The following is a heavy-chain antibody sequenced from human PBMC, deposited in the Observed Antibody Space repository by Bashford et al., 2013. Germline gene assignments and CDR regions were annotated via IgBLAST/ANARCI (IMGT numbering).Heavy chain of an antibody. J-gene: IGHJ4*02. V-gene: IGHV4-39*01. D-gene: IGHD2-21*02. CDR2: IYYSGST. CDR1: GGSIDRNSYY. Sequence: SETLSLTCSVSGGSIDRNSYYWAWVRQPPGKGLEWIGSIYYSGSTHYNPSLKSRVTISVDTSRNQFSLRLDSVTAADTAVYYCARAPGGYLFDYWGQGTLVTVSS. CDR3: ARAPGGYLFDY.